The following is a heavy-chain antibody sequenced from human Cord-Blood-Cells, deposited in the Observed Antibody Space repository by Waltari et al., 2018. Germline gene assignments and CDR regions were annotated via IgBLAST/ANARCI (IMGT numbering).Heavy chain of an antibody. CDR1: GGSFRGYY. Sequence: QVQLQQWGAGRLTPSETLSLTCAVHGGSFRGYYGIWIRQPPGKGLEWIEEINHSGSTNYNPSLKSRVTISVDTSKNQFSLKLSSVTAADTAVYYCARGGRITGTTGWFDPWGQGTLVTVSS. J-gene: IGHJ5*02. V-gene: IGHV4-34*01. D-gene: IGHD1-20*01. CDR3: ARGGRITGTTGWFDP. CDR2: INHSGST.